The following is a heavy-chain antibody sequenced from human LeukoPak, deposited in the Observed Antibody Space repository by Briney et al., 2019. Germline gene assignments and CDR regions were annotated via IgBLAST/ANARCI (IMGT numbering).Heavy chain of an antibody. CDR1: GFTLRSYG. J-gene: IGHJ4*02. D-gene: IGHD3-10*01. V-gene: IGHV3-33*01. Sequence: GGSLRLSCAASGFTLRSYGMHWVRQAPGKGLEWVALIWYDGSNKYYVDSVKGRFTISRDNSKTTLYLQMNSLRAEDTAVYYCARDLGSGSPNVYFDYWGQGTLVTVSS. CDR3: ARDLGSGSPNVYFDY. CDR2: IWYDGSNK.